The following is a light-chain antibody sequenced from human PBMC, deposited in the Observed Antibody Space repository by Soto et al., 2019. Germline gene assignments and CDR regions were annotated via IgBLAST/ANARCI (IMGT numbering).Light chain of an antibody. Sequence: QSVLTQPPSASGTPGQRVTISCSGSNSNIGNKYVYWYQQLPGTAPKLVMYRNNHRPSGVPDRFSGSKSGTSASLAISGLRSEDEADYYCAAWDDGVGGPAFGGGTKLPVL. CDR1: NSNIGNKY. CDR2: RNN. J-gene: IGLJ2*01. CDR3: AAWDDGVGGPA. V-gene: IGLV1-47*01.